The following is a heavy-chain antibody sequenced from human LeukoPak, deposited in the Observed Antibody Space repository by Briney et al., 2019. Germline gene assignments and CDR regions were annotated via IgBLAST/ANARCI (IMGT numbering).Heavy chain of an antibody. CDR2: IHHSGST. CDR1: GGSISSGGYS. V-gene: IGHV4-61*08. J-gene: IGHJ3*02. CDR3: ARVEGYGSGSFNDTFDI. D-gene: IGHD3-10*01. Sequence: SETLSLTCAVSGGSISSGGYSWSWIRQPPGKGLEWIGYIHHSGSTNYNPSLKSRVTISVVTSKNQFSLKLSSVTAADTAVYYCARVEGYGSGSFNDTFDIWGQGTMVTVSS.